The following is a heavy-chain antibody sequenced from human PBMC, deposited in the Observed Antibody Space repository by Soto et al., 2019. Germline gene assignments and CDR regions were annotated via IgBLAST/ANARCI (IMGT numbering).Heavy chain of an antibody. Sequence: QVQLQESGPGLVKPSQTLSLTCTVSGDSISTSDSYWSWIRQSPGKGLEWIGYISHRGNTYYNPSLNSRVTISVDTSKNQFSLSLTAVTAADTAIYYCAREYDSGQPPFDYWGQGTLVTVSS. J-gene: IGHJ4*02. CDR1: GDSISTSDSY. D-gene: IGHD3-22*01. V-gene: IGHV4-30-4*01. CDR2: ISHRGNT. CDR3: AREYDSGQPPFDY.